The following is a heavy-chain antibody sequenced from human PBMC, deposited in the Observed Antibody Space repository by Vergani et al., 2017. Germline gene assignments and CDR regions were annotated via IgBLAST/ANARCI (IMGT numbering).Heavy chain of an antibody. V-gene: IGHV1-69*12. D-gene: IGHD1-1*01. Sequence: QVHLVQSGAEVKKPGSSVKISCKVSGDTFTSHAISWVRQAPGQGLEWMGGSIPFVNAPTFAKTFQGRVSITADGSTSTVYMELRGLRSEDTAVYYCARPSGLTTAPDAWGQGTLVTVSS. CDR3: ARPSGLTTAPDA. CDR2: SIPFVNAP. CDR1: GDTFTSHA. J-gene: IGHJ5*02.